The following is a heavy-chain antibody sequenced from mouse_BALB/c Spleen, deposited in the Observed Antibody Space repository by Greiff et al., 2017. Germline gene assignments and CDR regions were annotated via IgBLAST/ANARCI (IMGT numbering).Heavy chain of an antibody. Sequence: QVQLQQSGAGLVKPGASVKLSCKASGYTFTEYIIHWVKQRSGQGLEWIGWFYPGSGSIKYNEKFKDKATLTVDKSSSTAYMQLSSPTSEDSAVYYCARGDYYGGGFAYWGQGTLVTVSA. CDR3: ARGDYYGGGFAY. CDR2: FYPGSGSI. D-gene: IGHD1-2*01. J-gene: IGHJ3*01. V-gene: IGHV1-62-2*01. CDR1: GYTFTEYI.